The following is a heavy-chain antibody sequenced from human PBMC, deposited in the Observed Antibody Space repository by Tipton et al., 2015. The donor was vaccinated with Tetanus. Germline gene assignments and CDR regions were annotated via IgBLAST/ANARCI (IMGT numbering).Heavy chain of an antibody. CDR3: ARDRGDYIYYGMDV. CDR2: IDPNSGGT. CDR1: GYTFTGYY. D-gene: IGHD3-22*01. J-gene: IGHJ6*02. V-gene: IGHV1-2*02. Sequence: QMQLVQSGAEVKKPGASVKVSCKASGYTFTGYYIYWVRQAPGQGLEWMGWIDPNSGGTVYAQKFQGRVTMTRDTSISIAYMELRSLRSDDTAVYYCARDRGDYIYYGMDVWGPGTAVTVS.